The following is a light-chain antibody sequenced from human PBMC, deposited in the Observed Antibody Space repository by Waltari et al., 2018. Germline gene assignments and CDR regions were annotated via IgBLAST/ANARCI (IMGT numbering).Light chain of an antibody. J-gene: IGKJ2*01. CDR3: QQYNNWRT. CDR2: GAS. CDR1: QSVTSK. Sequence: EIVMTQSPATLSVSPGERATLSCRASQSVTSKLAWYQQKPGQAPSLLIYGASTRATGIPARFRGSGYGTEFTLTISSLQSDDVAIYYCQQYNNWRTFGQGTKLEIK. V-gene: IGKV3-15*01.